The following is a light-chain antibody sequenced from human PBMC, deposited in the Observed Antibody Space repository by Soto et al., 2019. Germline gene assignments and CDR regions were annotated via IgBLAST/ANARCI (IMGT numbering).Light chain of an antibody. V-gene: IGKV1-33*01. CDR1: QDISKY. Sequence: DIQMTQSPSSLSASVGDRVTITCQASQDISKYLNWYQQKPGKAPKLLIYGASNLETGVPSRFSGSGSGTDFFFTISSLQPEDLATYYCQQYDNLPRTFGQGTMVEIK. CDR2: GAS. J-gene: IGKJ2*01. CDR3: QQYDNLPRT.